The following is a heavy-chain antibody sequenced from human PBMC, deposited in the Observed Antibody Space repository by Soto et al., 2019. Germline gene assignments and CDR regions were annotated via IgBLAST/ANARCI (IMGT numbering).Heavy chain of an antibody. CDR1: GYTFTSYG. V-gene: IGHV1-18*01. D-gene: IGHD4-17*01. CDR2: ISAYNGNT. Sequence: ASVKVSCKASGYTFTSYGISWVRQAPGQGLEWMGWISAYNGNTNYAQKLQGRVTMTTDTSTSTAYMELRSLRSDDTAVYYCANGPGKTVTTSLDYWAQRTLVTVSS. CDR3: ANGPGKTVTTSLDY. J-gene: IGHJ4*02.